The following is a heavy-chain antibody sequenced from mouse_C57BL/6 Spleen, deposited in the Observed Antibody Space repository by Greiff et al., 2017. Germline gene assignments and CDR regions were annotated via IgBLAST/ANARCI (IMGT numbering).Heavy chain of an antibody. Sequence: QVQLQQSGAELVKPGASVKISCKASGYAFSSYWMNWVKQRPGKGLEWIGQIYPGDGDTNYNGKFKGKATLTADKSSSTAYMQLSSLTSEDSAVYFCARGGDYGYYFDYWGQGTTLTVSS. CDR3: ARGGDYGYYFDY. CDR1: GYAFSSYW. V-gene: IGHV1-80*01. D-gene: IGHD2-2*01. J-gene: IGHJ2*01. CDR2: IYPGDGDT.